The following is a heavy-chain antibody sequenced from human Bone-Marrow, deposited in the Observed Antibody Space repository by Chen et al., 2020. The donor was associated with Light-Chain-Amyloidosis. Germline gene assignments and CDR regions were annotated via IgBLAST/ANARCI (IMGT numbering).Heavy chain of an antibody. CDR3: SCIAY. J-gene: IGHJ4*02. CDR2: IKEDGSEK. CDR1: GFTFSSYW. V-gene: IGHV3-7*01. Sequence: EVQLVESGGGLFQPGGSLRLSCEASGFTFSSYWMGWVRQAPGKGLEWVANIKEDGSEKYYVDSVKGRFTISRDNAKNSLYLQMNSLRAEDTGIYYCSCIAYWGQGTLVTVSS.